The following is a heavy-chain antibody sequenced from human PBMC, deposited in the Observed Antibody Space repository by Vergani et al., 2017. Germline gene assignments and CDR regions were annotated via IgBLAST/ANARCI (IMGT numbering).Heavy chain of an antibody. CDR1: GGSISSGSYY. CDR2: IYTSGST. V-gene: IGHV4-61*02. D-gene: IGHD4-17*01. Sequence: QVQLQESGPGLVKPSQTLSLTCTVSGGSISSGSYYLSWIRQPAGKGLEWIGCIYTSGSTNYNPSLKSRVTISVDTSKNQFSLKLSSVTAADTAVYYCARAPPYGDKGAYYYYYGMDVWGQGTTVTVSS. J-gene: IGHJ6*02. CDR3: ARAPPYGDKGAYYYYYGMDV.